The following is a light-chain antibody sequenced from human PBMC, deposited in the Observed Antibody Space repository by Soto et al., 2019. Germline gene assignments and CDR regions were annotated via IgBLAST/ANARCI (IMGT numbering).Light chain of an antibody. V-gene: IGLV1-40*01. CDR2: GNS. CDR3: QSYDSSLSAGL. J-gene: IGLJ2*01. Sequence: QSALTQPPSVSGAPGQRVTISCTGSSSNIGAGYDVHWYQQLPGTAPKLLIYGNSNRPSGVPDRFSGSKSGTSASLAITGLQAEDEADYYCQSYDSSLSAGLFGGGTKLTVL. CDR1: SSNIGAGYD.